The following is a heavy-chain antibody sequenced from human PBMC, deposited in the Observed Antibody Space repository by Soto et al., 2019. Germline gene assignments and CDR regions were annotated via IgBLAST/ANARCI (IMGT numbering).Heavy chain of an antibody. V-gene: IGHV3-23*01. CDR3: AKAQGVATIKSNFDY. D-gene: IGHD5-12*01. CDR1: GLTSRSHA. J-gene: IGHJ4*02. Sequence: EVQLLESGGGLVKPGGSLRLSCVVSGLTSRSHAMSWVRQAPGQGLEWVAGISGGGYTAYYPASVRGRFTISRDNSKNTVYLQIDNLRADDTAVYYGAKAQGVATIKSNFDYWGQGTLVTVSS. CDR2: ISGGGYTA.